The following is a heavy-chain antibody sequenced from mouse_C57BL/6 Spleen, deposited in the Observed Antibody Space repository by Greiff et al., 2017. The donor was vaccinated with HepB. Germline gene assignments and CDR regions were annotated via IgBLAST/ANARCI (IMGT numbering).Heavy chain of an antibody. CDR1: GYTFTSYG. CDR2: IYPRSGNT. V-gene: IGHV1-81*01. Sequence: QVQLKESGAELARPGASVKLSCKASGYTFTSYGISWVKQRTGQGLEWIGEIYPRSGNTYYNEKFKGKATLTADKSSSTAYMELRSLTSEDSAVYFCARSGDYGGGAFAYWGQGTLVTVSA. J-gene: IGHJ3*01. D-gene: IGHD2-4*01. CDR3: ARSGDYGGGAFAY.